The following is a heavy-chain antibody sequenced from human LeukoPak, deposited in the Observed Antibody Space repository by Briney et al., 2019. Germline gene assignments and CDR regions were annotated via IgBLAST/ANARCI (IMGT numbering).Heavy chain of an antibody. CDR3: ARGEGVVVPAAVDY. D-gene: IGHD2-2*01. V-gene: IGHV1-69*04. Sequence: GASVKVSCKASGRSFSSYAISWVRQAPGQGLEWMGRIIPILGIANYAQKFQGRVTITADKSTSTAYMELSSLRSEDTAVYYCARGEGVVVPAAVDYWGQGTLVTVSS. CDR2: IIPILGIA. J-gene: IGHJ4*02. CDR1: GRSFSSYA.